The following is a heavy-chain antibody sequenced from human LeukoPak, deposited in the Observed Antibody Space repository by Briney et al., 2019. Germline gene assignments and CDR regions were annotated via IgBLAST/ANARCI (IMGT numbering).Heavy chain of an antibody. CDR2: IFPSGGEI. CDR1: GFTFSTFA. J-gene: IGHJ5*01. CDR3: ATYRQVLLPFES. Sequence: ETGESLRLSCAASGFTFSTFAMIWVRQPPGKGLEWVSSIFPSGGEIHYADSVRGRFTISRDNSKSTLSLQMNSLRDEDTAIYYCATYRQVLLPFESWGQGTLVTVSS. D-gene: IGHD2-8*02. V-gene: IGHV3-23*01.